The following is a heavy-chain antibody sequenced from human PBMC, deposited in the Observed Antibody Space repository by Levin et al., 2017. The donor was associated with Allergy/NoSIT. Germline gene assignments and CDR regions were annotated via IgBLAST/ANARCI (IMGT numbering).Heavy chain of an antibody. D-gene: IGHD3-16*01. V-gene: IGHV4-61*02. Sequence: SETLSLTCTVSGGSISSGSYYWSWIRQPAGKGLQWIGRIYTSGITNYNPSLKSRVTISLDTSKNQFSLKLTSVTAADTAVYYCARDPWGASFWFDPWGQGTLVTVSS. CDR1: GGSISSGSYY. CDR2: IYTSGIT. J-gene: IGHJ5*02. CDR3: ARDPWGASFWFDP.